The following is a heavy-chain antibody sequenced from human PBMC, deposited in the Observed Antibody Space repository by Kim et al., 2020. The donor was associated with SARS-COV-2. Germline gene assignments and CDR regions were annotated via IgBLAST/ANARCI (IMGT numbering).Heavy chain of an antibody. CDR3: ARDQLNQRVFGVVVQHIRGKGEAFVI. Sequence: GGSLRLSCAASGFTFSSYAMSWVRQAPGKGLEWVSAISGSGGSTYYADSVKGRFTISRDNSKNTLYLQMNSLRAEDTAVYYCARDQLNQRVFGVVVQHIRGKGEAFVIWGQGKLGTVSS. J-gene: IGHJ3*02. CDR2: ISGSGGST. V-gene: IGHV3-23*01. CDR1: GFTFSSYA. D-gene: IGHD3-3*01.